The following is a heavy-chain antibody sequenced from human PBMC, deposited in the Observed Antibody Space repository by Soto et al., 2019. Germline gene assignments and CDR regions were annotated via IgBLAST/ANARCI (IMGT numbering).Heavy chain of an antibody. Sequence: SVKVSCKASGGTFSSYAISWVRQAPGQGLEWMGGIIPIFGTANYAQKFQGRVTITADESTSTAYMELSSLRSEDTAVYYCARGYYYDSSGYYCFDYWGQGTLVTVSS. CDR2: IIPIFGTA. J-gene: IGHJ4*02. D-gene: IGHD3-22*01. CDR1: GGTFSSYA. V-gene: IGHV1-69*13. CDR3: ARGYYYDSSGYYCFDY.